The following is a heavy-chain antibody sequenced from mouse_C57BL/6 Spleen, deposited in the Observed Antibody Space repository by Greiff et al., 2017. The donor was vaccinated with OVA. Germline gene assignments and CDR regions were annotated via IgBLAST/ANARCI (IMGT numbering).Heavy chain of an antibody. CDR3: ARSSMVTTGFFDY. CDR1: GYTFTSYW. V-gene: IGHV1-53*01. D-gene: IGHD2-2*01. Sequence: QVQLQQPGTELVKPGASVKLSCKASGYTFTSYWMHWVKQRPGQGLEWIGNINPSNGGTNYNKKFKSKATLTVDKSSSTAYMQLSSLTSEDSAVYYCARSSMVTTGFFDYWGQGTTLTFSS. CDR2: INPSNGGT. J-gene: IGHJ2*01.